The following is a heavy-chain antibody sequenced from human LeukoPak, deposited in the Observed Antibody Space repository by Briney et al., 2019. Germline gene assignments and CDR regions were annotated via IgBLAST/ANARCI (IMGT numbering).Heavy chain of an antibody. CDR3: ARGRPHGNDY. CDR1: GFPFSSYW. V-gene: IGHV3-7*01. D-gene: IGHD4-23*01. CDR2: IKQDGSKK. J-gene: IGHJ4*02. Sequence: GGSLRLSCVASGFPFSSYWMTWVRQAPGKGLEWVANIKQDGSKKSYVDSVKGRFTISRDNAKNTLYLQMNSLRVEDTAVYYCARGRPHGNDYWGQGTLVTVSS.